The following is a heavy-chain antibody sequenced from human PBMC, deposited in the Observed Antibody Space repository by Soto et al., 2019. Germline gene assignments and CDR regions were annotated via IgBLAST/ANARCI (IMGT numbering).Heavy chain of an antibody. CDR1: GFTFSSYW. CDR2: INGDGSST. V-gene: IGHV3-74*01. J-gene: IGHJ4*02. CDR3: ALGTTGTTGLDY. D-gene: IGHD1-1*01. Sequence: GASLRLSCAASGFTFSSYWMHWVRQAPGKGLVWVSRINGDGSSTTHADSVRGRFTISRDNTKNTLYLQMNSLRAEDTAVYYCALGTTGTTGLDYWGQGTLVTVSS.